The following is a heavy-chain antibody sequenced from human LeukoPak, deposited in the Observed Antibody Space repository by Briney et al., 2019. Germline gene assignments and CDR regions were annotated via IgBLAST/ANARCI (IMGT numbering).Heavy chain of an antibody. CDR2: ISSNGGST. J-gene: IGHJ3*02. D-gene: IGHD1-26*01. CDR3: ARVGSWDAFDI. V-gene: IGHV3-64*01. Sequence: GGSLRLSCAASGFTFSSYAMHWVRQAPGKGPEYVSAISSNGGSTYYANSVKGRFTISRDNSKNTLYLQMGSLRAEDMAVYYCARVGSWDAFDIWGQGTMVTVSS. CDR1: GFTFSSYA.